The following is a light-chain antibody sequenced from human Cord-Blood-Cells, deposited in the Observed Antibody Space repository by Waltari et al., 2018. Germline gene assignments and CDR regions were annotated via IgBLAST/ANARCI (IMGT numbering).Light chain of an antibody. CDR2: QGS. CDR3: QAWDSSTAV. V-gene: IGLV3-1*01. J-gene: IGLJ2*01. Sequence: SYELTQPPSVSVSPGQTASITCSGDKLGDKYACWYQQKPGQSPVLVIYQGSKRPPGIPERFTGSTAGKTATLTISGTQAMDEADYYCQAWDSSTAVFGGGTKLTVL. CDR1: KLGDKY.